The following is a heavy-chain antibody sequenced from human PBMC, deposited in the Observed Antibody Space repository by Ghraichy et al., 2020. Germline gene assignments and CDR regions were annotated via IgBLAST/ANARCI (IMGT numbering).Heavy chain of an antibody. CDR2: INHSGST. CDR3: ARGRDGYYDSSGYYSYYFDY. D-gene: IGHD3-22*01. Sequence: ESLNISCAVYGGSFSGYYWSWIRQPPGKGLEWIGEINHSGSTNYNPSLKSRVTISVDTSKNQFSLKLSSVTAADTAVYYCARGRDGYYDSSGYYSYYFDYWGQGTLVTVSS. CDR1: GGSFSGYY. V-gene: IGHV4-34*01. J-gene: IGHJ4*02.